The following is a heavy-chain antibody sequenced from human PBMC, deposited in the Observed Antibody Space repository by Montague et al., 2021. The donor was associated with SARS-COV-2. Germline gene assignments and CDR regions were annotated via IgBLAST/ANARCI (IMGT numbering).Heavy chain of an antibody. Sequence: SETLSLTCTVSGGSISSYYWSWIRQPPGKGLERIGYIYYSGSTNYNPPLKSRVTISVDTSKNQFSLKLSSVTAADTAVYYCARGAGYYYGSGSYYKARDVFDIWGQGAMVTVSS. CDR2: IYYSGST. D-gene: IGHD3-10*01. J-gene: IGHJ3*02. CDR1: GGSISSYY. CDR3: ARGAGYYYGSGSYYKARDVFDI. V-gene: IGHV4-59*01.